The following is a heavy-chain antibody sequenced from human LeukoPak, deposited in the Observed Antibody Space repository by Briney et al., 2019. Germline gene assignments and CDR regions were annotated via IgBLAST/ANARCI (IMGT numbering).Heavy chain of an antibody. CDR3: ARGAQDTAMVTPLDY. Sequence: GASVKVSCKASGYTFTSYAISWVRQAPGQGLEWMGGIIPIFGTANYAQKFQGRVTITADESTSTAYMELSSLRSEDTAVYYCARGAQDTAMVTPLDYWGQGTLVTVSS. CDR1: GYTFTSYA. J-gene: IGHJ4*02. CDR2: IIPIFGTA. D-gene: IGHD5-18*01. V-gene: IGHV1-69*13.